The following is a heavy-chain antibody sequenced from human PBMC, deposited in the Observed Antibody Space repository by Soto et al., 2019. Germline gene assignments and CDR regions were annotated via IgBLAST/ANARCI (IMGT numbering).Heavy chain of an antibody. CDR3: ARASTGISIFGVVIMSSAY. D-gene: IGHD3-3*01. V-gene: IGHV3-48*03. Sequence: PGGSLRLSCAASGFTFSSYEMNWVRQAPGKGLEWVSYISSSGSTIYYADSVKGRFTISRDNAKNSLYLQMNSLRAEDTAVYYCARASTGISIFGVVIMSSAYWGQGTLVTVSS. J-gene: IGHJ1*01. CDR1: GFTFSSYE. CDR2: ISSSGSTI.